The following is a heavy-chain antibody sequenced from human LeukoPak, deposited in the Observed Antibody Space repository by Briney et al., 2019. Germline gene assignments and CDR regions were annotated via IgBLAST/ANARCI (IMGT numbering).Heavy chain of an antibody. J-gene: IGHJ4*02. Sequence: GGSLRLSCAAPGFMFHDYAIHWVRQAPGKGLEWVSLISGDGGSTFYADSVKGRFTISRDNSKNSLYLQMGSLRAEDTALYYCGKDGPVISYWGQGTVVTVSS. CDR2: ISGDGGST. D-gene: IGHD2-21*01. V-gene: IGHV3-43*02. CDR3: GKDGPVISY. CDR1: GFMFHDYA.